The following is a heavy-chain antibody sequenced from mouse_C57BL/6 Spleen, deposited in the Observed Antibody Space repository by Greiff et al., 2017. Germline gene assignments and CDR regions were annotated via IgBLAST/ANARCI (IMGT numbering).Heavy chain of an antibody. D-gene: IGHD2-3*01. J-gene: IGHJ2*01. CDR3: ARGLDGYYFYFDY. CDR1: GYTFTSYW. CDR2: INPSSGYT. V-gene: IGHV1-7*01. Sequence: QVQLQQSGAELAKPGASVKLSCKASGYTFTSYWMHWVKQRPGQGLEWIGYINPSSGYTKYNQKFKDKATLTADKSSSTAYMQLSSLTYEDSAVYYCARGLDGYYFYFDYWGQGTTLTVSS.